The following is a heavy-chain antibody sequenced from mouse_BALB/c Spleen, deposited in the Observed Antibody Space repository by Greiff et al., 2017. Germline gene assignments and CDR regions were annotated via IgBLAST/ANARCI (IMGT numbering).Heavy chain of an antibody. CDR3: ARGGITTVVGYYAMDY. Sequence: EVQVVESGGGLVKPGGSLKLSCAASGFTFSDYYMYWVRQTPEKRLEWVATISDGGSYTYYPDSVKGRFTISRDNAKNNLYLQMSSLKSEDTAMYYCARGGITTVVGYYAMDYWGQGTSVTVSS. J-gene: IGHJ4*01. CDR1: GFTFSDYY. CDR2: ISDGGSYT. D-gene: IGHD1-1*01. V-gene: IGHV5-4*02.